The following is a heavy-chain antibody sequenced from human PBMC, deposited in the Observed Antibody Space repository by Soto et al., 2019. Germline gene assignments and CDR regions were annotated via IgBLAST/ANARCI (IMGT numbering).Heavy chain of an antibody. CDR1: GYTFTSYD. J-gene: IGHJ6*02. Sequence: ASVKVSCKASGYTFTSYDINWVRQATGQGLEWMGWMNPNSGNTGYAQKFQGRVTMTRNTSISTAYMELSSLRSEDTAVYYCASTPWRDYEAGVVGYYYGMDVWAQGTTVTVSS. V-gene: IGHV1-8*01. CDR2: MNPNSGNT. D-gene: IGHD1-26*01. CDR3: ASTPWRDYEAGVVGYYYGMDV.